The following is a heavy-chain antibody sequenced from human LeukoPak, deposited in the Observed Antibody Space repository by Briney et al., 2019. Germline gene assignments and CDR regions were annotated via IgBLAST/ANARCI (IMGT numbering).Heavy chain of an antibody. CDR2: ISSSSSYI. CDR1: GFTFSSYS. D-gene: IGHD6-6*01. CDR3: ARGITEYSSSYHYYYYYMDV. Sequence: GGSLRLSCAASGFTFSSYSMNWVRQAPGKGLEWVSSISSSSSYIYYADSVKGRFTISRDNAKNSLYLQMNSLRDEDTAVYYCARGITEYSSSYHYYYYYMDVWGKGTTVTVSS. J-gene: IGHJ6*03. V-gene: IGHV3-21*01.